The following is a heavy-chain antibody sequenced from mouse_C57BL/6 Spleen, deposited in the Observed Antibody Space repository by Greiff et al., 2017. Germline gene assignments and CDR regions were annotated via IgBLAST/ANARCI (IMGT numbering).Heavy chain of an antibody. CDR2: INYDGSST. CDR1: GFTFSDYY. CDR3: AREGDGNYWYFDV. J-gene: IGHJ1*03. D-gene: IGHD2-1*01. V-gene: IGHV5-16*01. Sequence: EVKVVESEGGLVQPGSSMKPSCTASGFTFSDYYMAWVRQVPEKGLEWVANINYDGSSTYYLDSLKSRFIISRDNAKNILYLQMSSLKSVDTATYYCAREGDGNYWYFDVWGTGTTVTVSS.